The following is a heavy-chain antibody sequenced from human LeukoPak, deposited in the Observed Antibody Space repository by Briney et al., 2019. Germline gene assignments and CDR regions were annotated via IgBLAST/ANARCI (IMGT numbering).Heavy chain of an antibody. D-gene: IGHD2-2*01. V-gene: IGHV3-15*01. CDR2: IKSKTDGGTT. Sequence: GGSLRLSCAASGFTFSNAWMSWVRQAPGKGLEWVGRIKSKTDGGTTDYAAPVKGRFTISRDDSKNTLYLQMNSLKTEDTAVYYCTTDGIVVVPAQPSGYYYYMDVWGKGTTVTVSS. CDR3: TTDGIVVVPAQPSGYYYYMDV. CDR1: GFTFSNAW. J-gene: IGHJ6*03.